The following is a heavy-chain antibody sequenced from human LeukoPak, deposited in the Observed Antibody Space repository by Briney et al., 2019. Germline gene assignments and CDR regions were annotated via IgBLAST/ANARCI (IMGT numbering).Heavy chain of an antibody. CDR2: INTRGRT. Sequence: PWETLSLTCTVSGITVGRDQRVWIRQPPGKGLKWIGYINTRGRTNYNPSLKSRVTFSVDTSRDQFSLELSSVTAADTAVYYCGTSYDNKSAPFDLWGQGTLVTVSS. J-gene: IGHJ4*02. CDR1: GITVGRDQ. D-gene: IGHD3-9*01. CDR3: GTSYDNKSAPFDL. V-gene: IGHV4-4*09.